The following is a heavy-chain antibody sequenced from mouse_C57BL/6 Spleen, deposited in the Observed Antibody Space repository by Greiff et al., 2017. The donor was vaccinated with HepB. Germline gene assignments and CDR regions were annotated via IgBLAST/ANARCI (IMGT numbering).Heavy chain of an antibody. CDR1: GYAFSSSW. CDR2: IYPGDGDT. D-gene: IGHD1-1*01. CDR3: ARGGIITTQYYFDY. J-gene: IGHJ2*01. Sequence: VKLMESGPELVKPGASVKISCKASGYAFSSSWMNWVKQRPGKGLEWIGRIYPGDGDTNYNGKFKGKATLTADKSSSTAYMQLSSLTSEDSAVYFCARGGIITTQYYFDYWGQGTTLTVSS. V-gene: IGHV1-82*01.